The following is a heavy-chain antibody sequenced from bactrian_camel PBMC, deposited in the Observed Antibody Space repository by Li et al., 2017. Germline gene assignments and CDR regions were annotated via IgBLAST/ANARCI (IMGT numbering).Heavy chain of an antibody. Sequence: HVQLVESGGGLAQPGGSLRLSCAVSGYTFRRYCMSWFRQAPGKEREGVGVIDSDGSTSYADPVKGRFTISQDNAKNTLYLQMNSLEPEDTAMYYCAADGIPWGGGYCLESEYNAWGQGTQVTVS. CDR1: GYTFRRYC. J-gene: IGHJ4*01. D-gene: IGHD1*01. CDR3: AADGIPWGGGYCLESEYNA. CDR2: IDSDGST. V-gene: IGHV3S26*01.